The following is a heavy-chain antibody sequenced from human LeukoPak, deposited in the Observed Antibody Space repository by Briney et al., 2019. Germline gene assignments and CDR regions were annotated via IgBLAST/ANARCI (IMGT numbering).Heavy chain of an antibody. CDR2: INHSGST. CDR1: GGSFSGYY. J-gene: IGHJ6*03. Sequence: SETLSLTCAVYGGSFSGYYWSWIRQPPGKGLEWIGEINHSGSTNYNPSLKSRVTISVDTSKNQFSLKLSSVTAADTAVYYGYSGSYSSYYYYMDVWGKGTTVTVSS. CDR3: YSGSYSSYYYYMDV. D-gene: IGHD1-26*01. V-gene: IGHV4-34*01.